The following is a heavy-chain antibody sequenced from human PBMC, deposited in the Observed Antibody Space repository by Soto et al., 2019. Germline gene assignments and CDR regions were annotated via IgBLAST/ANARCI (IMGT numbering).Heavy chain of an antibody. D-gene: IGHD4-17*01. CDR1: GGTFSSYA. CDR3: ARESPDYGDYGYAFDI. CDR2: IIPIFGTA. Sequence: QVQLVQSGAEVKKPGSSVTVSCKASGGTFSSYAISWVRQAPGQALEWMGGIIPIFGTANYAQKFQGRVTITADESTSTAYMELSSLRSEDTAVYYCARESPDYGDYGYAFDIWGQGTMVTVSS. J-gene: IGHJ3*02. V-gene: IGHV1-69*01.